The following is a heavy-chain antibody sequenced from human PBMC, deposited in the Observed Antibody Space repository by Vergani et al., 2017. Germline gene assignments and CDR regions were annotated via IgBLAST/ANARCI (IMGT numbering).Heavy chain of an antibody. Sequence: EVQLVESGGGLVQPGGSLRLSCAASGFTFSSYAMSWVRQAPGKGLEWVSTISGSGGSTYYADAVKGRFTISRDNSRNTLYLQMNSLRAEDTAVYYCAKDPAVAGTNYFDYWGQGTLVTVSS. J-gene: IGHJ4*02. CDR2: ISGSGGST. V-gene: IGHV3-23*04. D-gene: IGHD6-19*01. CDR3: AKDPAVAGTNYFDY. CDR1: GFTFSSYA.